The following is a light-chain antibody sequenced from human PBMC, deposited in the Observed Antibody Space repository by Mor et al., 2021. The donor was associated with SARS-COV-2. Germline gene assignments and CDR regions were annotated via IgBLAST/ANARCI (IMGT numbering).Light chain of an antibody. CDR1: QSISSSY. Sequence: RASQSISSSYLAWYQQKPCQAPRLLIYGASSRAAGIADRFSGSGSGTDFTLAISRLEPEDFAVYYCQQYGTSPYTFGQG. CDR2: GAS. V-gene: IGKV3-20*01. CDR3: QQYGTSPYT. J-gene: IGKJ2*01.